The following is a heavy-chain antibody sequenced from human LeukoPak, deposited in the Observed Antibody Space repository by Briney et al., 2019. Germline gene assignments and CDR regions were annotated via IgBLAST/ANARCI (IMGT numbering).Heavy chain of an antibody. V-gene: IGHV3-21*01. CDR3: ARDLGVIVHPSDY. J-gene: IGHJ4*02. D-gene: IGHD3-16*02. Sequence: GGSLRLSCAASGFTFSTYGMHWVRQAPGQGLEWVSSISSSSGYIWYVDSVKGRFTISRDNAKNSPYLQMNSLRAEDTAVYYCARDLGVIVHPSDYWGQGTLVTVSS. CDR2: ISSSSGYI. CDR1: GFTFSTYG.